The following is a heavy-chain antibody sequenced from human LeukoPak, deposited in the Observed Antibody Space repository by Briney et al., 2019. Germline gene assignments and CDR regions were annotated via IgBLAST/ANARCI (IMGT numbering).Heavy chain of an antibody. Sequence: PSETLSLTCAVYGGSFSGYYWSWIRQPPGKGLEWIGEINHSGSTNYNPSLKSRVTISVDKSKNQFSLKLSSVTAADTAVYYCAVLPAALTNYWGQGTLVTVSS. J-gene: IGHJ4*02. CDR3: AVLPAALTNY. D-gene: IGHD3-10*01. CDR1: GGSFSGYY. V-gene: IGHV4-34*01. CDR2: INHSGST.